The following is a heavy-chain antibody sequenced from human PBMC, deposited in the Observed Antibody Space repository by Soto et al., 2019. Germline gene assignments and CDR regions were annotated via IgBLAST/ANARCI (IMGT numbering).Heavy chain of an antibody. CDR2: VYHNGGA. V-gene: IGHV4-39*01. D-gene: IGHD1-26*01. J-gene: IGHJ5*01. CDR1: GVSIHNSHSF. Sequence: SETQSLTXTVSGVSIHNSHSFWAWIRQPPGKGLQFIASVYHNGGAHYNSSLKSRVTISVDTANNQVSLRMTSLTAADTAFYFWGRGWESATRHTGPDSWSPGILVHVSS. CDR3: GRGWESATRHTGPDS.